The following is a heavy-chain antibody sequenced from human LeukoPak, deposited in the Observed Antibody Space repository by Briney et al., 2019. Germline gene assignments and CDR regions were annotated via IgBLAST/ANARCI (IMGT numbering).Heavy chain of an antibody. Sequence: GESRKFSGKASGYIFTSYWIGWVRPIPGKGLEVMGIIDPGDCNTRYSPAFQGQITISADNSISPAYLQWSSLTAANTAIYYCPRLARYYYYYMAVWGKGTTVTVSS. CDR2: IDPGDCNT. V-gene: IGHV5-51*01. J-gene: IGHJ6*03. CDR3: PRLARYYYYYMAV. CDR1: GYIFTSYW.